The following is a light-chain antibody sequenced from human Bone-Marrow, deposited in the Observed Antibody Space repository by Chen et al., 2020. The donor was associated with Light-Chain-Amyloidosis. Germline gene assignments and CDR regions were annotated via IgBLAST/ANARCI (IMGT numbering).Light chain of an antibody. Sequence: SYVLTQPSSVSVAPGQTATIACGGNNIGSTSVHWYQQTPGQAPLLVVYDDSDLPSGIPERLAGSTSGNTATLTISRVEDGDEADYYCPVWDRSSDRPVFGGGTKLTVL. J-gene: IGLJ3*02. CDR1: NIGSTS. V-gene: IGLV3-21*02. CDR3: PVWDRSSDRPV. CDR2: DDS.